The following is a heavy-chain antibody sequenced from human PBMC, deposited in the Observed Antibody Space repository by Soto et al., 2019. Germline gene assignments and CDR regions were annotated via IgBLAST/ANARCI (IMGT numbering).Heavy chain of an antibody. V-gene: IGHV3-11*06. J-gene: IGHJ5*02. CDR2: ISDHGTYT. CDR3: AREVRGRGYPNWFDP. Sequence: QVQLVESGGGLVKPGGSLRLSCTASGFSFSDYYMRWIRQAPGRGLEWVSYISDHGTYTDYSDYVKGRFTVSRDNDKNSLSLQMNSLRVEDTAVYYCAREVRGRGYPNWFDPWGQGTLVTVSS. CDR1: GFSFSDYY. D-gene: IGHD5-18*01.